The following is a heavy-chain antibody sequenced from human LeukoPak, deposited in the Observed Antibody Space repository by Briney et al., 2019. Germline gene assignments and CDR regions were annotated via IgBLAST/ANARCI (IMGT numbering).Heavy chain of an antibody. J-gene: IGHJ4*02. D-gene: IGHD1-26*01. CDR3: AREIVGATGGYFDY. CDR1: GFTFSSYG. Sequence: GGSLRLSCAASGFTFSSYGMHWVRQAPGKGLEWVAVIWYDGSNKYYADSVKGRFTISRDNSKNTLYLQMNSLRSEDTAVYYCAREIVGATGGYFDYWGQGTLVTVSS. V-gene: IGHV3-33*01. CDR2: IWYDGSNK.